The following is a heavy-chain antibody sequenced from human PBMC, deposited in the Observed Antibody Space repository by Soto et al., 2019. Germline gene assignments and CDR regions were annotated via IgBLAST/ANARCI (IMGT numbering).Heavy chain of an antibody. V-gene: IGHV3-23*01. CDR2: IGGSGETT. J-gene: IGHJ5*02. Sequence: GSLRRNGAASGCPFSTTDMSWVRQAPGKGLEWVSTIGGSGETTYYADSVKGRFTISRDNSKNTLYLQMNSLRADDKALYYCAKKSGWFNTWGQGALVTVYS. D-gene: IGHD3-10*01. CDR3: AKKSGWFNT. CDR1: GCPFSTTD.